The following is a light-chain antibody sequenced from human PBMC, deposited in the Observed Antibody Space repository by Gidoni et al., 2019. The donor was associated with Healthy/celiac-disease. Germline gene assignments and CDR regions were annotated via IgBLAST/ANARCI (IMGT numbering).Light chain of an antibody. CDR1: NIGSKS. V-gene: IGLV3-21*04. Sequence: SYVRTQPPSVSVAPGKTARITCGGNNIGSKSVHLYQQKPGQAPVLVIYYDSDRPSGIPERFSGSNSGNTATLTISRVEAGDEADYYCQVWDSSSDHLVFGGGTKLTVL. CDR3: QVWDSSSDHLV. CDR2: YDS. J-gene: IGLJ2*01.